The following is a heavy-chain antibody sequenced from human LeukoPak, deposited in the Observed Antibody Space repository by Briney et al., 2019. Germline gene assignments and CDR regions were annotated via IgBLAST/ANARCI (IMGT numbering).Heavy chain of an antibody. CDR1: GYSISSGYY. V-gene: IGHV4-38-2*02. CDR3: ARDPRGIVGANHNWFDP. CDR2: IYHSGST. Sequence: SETLSLTCAVSGYSISSGYYWGWIRQPPGKGLEWIGSIYHSGSTYYNPSLKSRVTMSVDTSKSQFSLKLISVTAADTAVYYCARDPRGIVGANHNWFDPWGQGTLVTVSS. D-gene: IGHD1-26*01. J-gene: IGHJ5*02.